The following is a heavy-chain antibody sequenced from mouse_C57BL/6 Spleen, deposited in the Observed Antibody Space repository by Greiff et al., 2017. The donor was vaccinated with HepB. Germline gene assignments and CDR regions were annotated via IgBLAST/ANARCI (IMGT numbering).Heavy chain of an antibody. D-gene: IGHD1-1*01. Sequence: VQLQESGAELVRPGTSVKMSCKASGYTFTNYWIGWAKQRPGHGLEWIGDIYPGGGYTNYNEKFKGKATLTADKSSSTAYMQFSSLTSEDSAIYYCARHDYGSSYDYFDYWGQGTTLTVSS. CDR2: IYPGGGYT. CDR3: ARHDYGSSYDYFDY. CDR1: GYTFTNYW. V-gene: IGHV1-63*01. J-gene: IGHJ2*01.